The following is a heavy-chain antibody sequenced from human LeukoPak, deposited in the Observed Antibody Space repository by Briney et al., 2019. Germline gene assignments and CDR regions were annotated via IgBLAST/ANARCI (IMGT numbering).Heavy chain of an antibody. CDR1: GDSVSNPGAA. CDR3: ARATARSPDY. J-gene: IGHJ4*02. D-gene: IGHD1-14*01. Sequence: SQTLSLTCAISGDSVSNPGAAWNWIRQSPSRGPEWLGRTYYRSKWYNDYAVSVTSRITVNPDTSKNQFSLQLNSVTPDDTAVYYCARATARSPDYWGQGTLVTVSS. CDR2: TYYRSKWYN. V-gene: IGHV6-1*01.